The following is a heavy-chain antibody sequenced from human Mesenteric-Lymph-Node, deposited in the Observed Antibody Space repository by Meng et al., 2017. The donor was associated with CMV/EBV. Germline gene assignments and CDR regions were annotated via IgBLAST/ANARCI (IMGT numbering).Heavy chain of an antibody. CDR1: GYPFTSYA. J-gene: IGHJ4*02. CDR2: INTNTGNP. D-gene: IGHD3-10*01. CDR3: ARGGLGRGELIYDY. V-gene: IGHV7-4-1*02. Sequence: ASGYPFTSYAMNWVRQAPGQGLEWMGWINTNTGNPTYAQGFTGRFVFSLDTSISTAYLQISSLKAEDTAVYYCARGGLGRGELIYDYWGQGTLVTVSS.